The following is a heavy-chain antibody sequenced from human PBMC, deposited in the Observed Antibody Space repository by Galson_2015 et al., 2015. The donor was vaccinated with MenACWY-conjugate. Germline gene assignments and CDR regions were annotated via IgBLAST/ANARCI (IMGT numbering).Heavy chain of an antibody. CDR3: AREASYCAGSTCGYF. CDR2: VFYNGTT. V-gene: IGHV4-39*07. CDR1: RAAITSSDYY. D-gene: IGHD2-15*01. J-gene: IGHJ4*02. Sequence: LSLTCTASRAAITSSDYYGSWIRQSPGKGLEWIGTVFYNGTTHYNPSLKSRVTLSVDTSKCQISLNLSSATAADTAVYYCAREASYCAGSTCGYFWGQGILVTVSS.